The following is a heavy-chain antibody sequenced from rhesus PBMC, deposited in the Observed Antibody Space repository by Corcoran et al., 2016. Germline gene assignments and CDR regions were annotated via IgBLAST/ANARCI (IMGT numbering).Heavy chain of an antibody. Sequence: QVQLQESGPGLVKPSAHLSLTCAVSDGSLRVGYGWGSLRHAPVQGLEGIGSIYRSSGNTYYNPSLKSRVTIATDTSKNQFSLKLSSVTAADTAVYYCARGITIVGVVITGYFDYWGQGVLVTVSS. D-gene: IGHD3-3*01. J-gene: IGHJ4*01. V-gene: IGHV4S7*01. CDR1: DGSLRVGYG. CDR2: IYRSSGNT. CDR3: ARGITIVGVVITGYFDY.